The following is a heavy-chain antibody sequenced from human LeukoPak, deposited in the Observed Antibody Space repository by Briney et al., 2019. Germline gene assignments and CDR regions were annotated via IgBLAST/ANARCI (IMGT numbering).Heavy chain of an antibody. V-gene: IGHV4-38-2*02. J-gene: IGHJ4*02. CDR1: GGSISTYY. D-gene: IGHD6-13*01. Sequence: SETLSLTCTVSGGSISTYYWAWIRQLPGKGLEWIGSIFHTGSTYHNPSLKSRVTISVDTSKNQFSLKLNSVTAADTAVYYCARDHSSSSEDYWGQGTLVTVSS. CDR2: IFHTGST. CDR3: ARDHSSSSEDY.